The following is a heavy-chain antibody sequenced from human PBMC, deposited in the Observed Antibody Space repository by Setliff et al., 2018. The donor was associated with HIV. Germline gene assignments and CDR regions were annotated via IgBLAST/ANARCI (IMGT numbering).Heavy chain of an antibody. D-gene: IGHD3-9*01. CDR1: GGSISSGSHF. Sequence: SETLSLTCTVSGGSISSGSHFWGWIRQPAGKGLEWIGHISTSGTTKYNPSLKSRVTISVDTSKKHFSLRLSSVTAADTAVYYCARYYDILTGYYTLGFDYWGQGTLVTVSS. CDR3: ARYYDILTGYYTLGFDY. J-gene: IGHJ4*02. V-gene: IGHV4-61*09. CDR2: ISTSGTT.